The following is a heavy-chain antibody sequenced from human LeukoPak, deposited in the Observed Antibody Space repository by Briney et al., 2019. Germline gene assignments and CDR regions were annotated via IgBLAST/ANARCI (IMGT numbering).Heavy chain of an antibody. J-gene: IGHJ4*02. Sequence: GGSLRLSCAASGFTFSSYGTHWVRQAPGKGLEWVAVIWYDGSNKYYADSVKGRFTISRDNSKNTLYLQMNSLRAEDTAVYYCAAYDSSGYYYAGWYWGQGTLVTVSS. V-gene: IGHV3-33*08. CDR1: GFTFSSYG. D-gene: IGHD3-22*01. CDR2: IWYDGSNK. CDR3: AAYDSSGYYYAGWY.